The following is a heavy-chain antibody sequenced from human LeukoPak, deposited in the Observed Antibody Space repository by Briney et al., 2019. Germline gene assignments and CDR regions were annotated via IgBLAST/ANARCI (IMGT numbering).Heavy chain of an antibody. CDR1: GYSFISYW. D-gene: IGHD3-16*02. J-gene: IGHJ6*02. V-gene: IGHV5-10-1*01. CDR3: ARLVYYDYVWGSYRYIPYYYYYGMDV. CDR2: IDPSDSYT. Sequence: GESLKISCKGSGYSFISYWISWVRKIPGKGLEWMGRIDPSDSYTNYSPSFQGHVTISADKSISTAYLQWSSLKASDTAMYYCARLVYYDYVWGSYRYIPYYYYYGMDVWGQGTTVTVSS.